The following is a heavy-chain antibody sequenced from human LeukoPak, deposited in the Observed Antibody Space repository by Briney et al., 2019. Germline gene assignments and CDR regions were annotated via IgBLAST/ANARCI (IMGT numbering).Heavy chain of an antibody. V-gene: IGHV3-7*05. D-gene: IGHD3-9*01. Sequence: GGSPRLSCAASEFTFSSYWMTWVRQAPGKGLEWVANIKQDGSEIYYMDSVKGRFTISRDNAKNSLYLQMNSLRAEDTAVYYCAKAQNNYDILTGYSYWGQGTLVTVSS. CDR3: AKAQNNYDILTGYSY. CDR1: EFTFSSYW. J-gene: IGHJ4*02. CDR2: IKQDGSEI.